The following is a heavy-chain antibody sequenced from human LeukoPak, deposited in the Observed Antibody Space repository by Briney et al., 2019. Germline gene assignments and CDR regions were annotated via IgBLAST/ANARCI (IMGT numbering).Heavy chain of an antibody. J-gene: IGHJ6*02. V-gene: IGHV3-23*01. D-gene: IGHD5-18*01. Sequence: GGSLRLSCAASGFTFSSYAMSWVRQAPGKGLEWVSAISGSGGSTYYADSVKGRFTISRDNSKNTLYLQMNSLRAEDTAVYYCARGYGGPGAYYYYGMDVWGQGTTVTVSS. CDR2: ISGSGGST. CDR1: GFTFSSYA. CDR3: ARGYGGPGAYYYYGMDV.